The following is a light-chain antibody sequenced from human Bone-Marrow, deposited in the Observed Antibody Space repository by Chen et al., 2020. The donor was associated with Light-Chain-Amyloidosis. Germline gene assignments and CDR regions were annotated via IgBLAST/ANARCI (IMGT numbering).Light chain of an antibody. J-gene: IGLJ1*01. Sequence: SALIHPDSVSGSPGQSITISRTATSSDIGTYNYVSWYQQHPGKAPKLILYDVTNRPAGVSNRFSGSKYGNTASLTISGLQTEDEADYYCTSYTVNSTLYVFGTGTKVTVL. CDR1: SSDIGTYNY. V-gene: IGLV2-14*03. CDR3: TSYTVNSTLYV. CDR2: DVT.